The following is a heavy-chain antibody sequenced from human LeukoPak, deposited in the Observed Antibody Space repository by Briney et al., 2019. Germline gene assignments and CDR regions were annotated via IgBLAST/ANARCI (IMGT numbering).Heavy chain of an antibody. CDR1: DGSISSSSYY. CDR2: IYYGSVFYSVST. V-gene: IGHV4-39*07. Sequence: SETLSLTCTVSDGSISSSSYYWGWIRQPPGKGLEWIGSIYYGSVFYSVSTYYNPSLKSRVTMSGDTSKNQFSLKLSSVTAADTAVYYCARNSCPSGTCYDNRGYFDYWGQGTLVTVSS. J-gene: IGHJ4*02. CDR3: ARNSCPSGTCYDNRGYFDY. D-gene: IGHD2-15*01.